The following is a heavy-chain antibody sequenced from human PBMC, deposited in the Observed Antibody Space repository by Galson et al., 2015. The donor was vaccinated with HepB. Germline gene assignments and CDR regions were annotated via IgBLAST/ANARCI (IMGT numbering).Heavy chain of an antibody. D-gene: IGHD3-22*01. CDR1: EGTFSSYA. CDR2: IIPIFGTA. Sequence: SVKVSCKASEGTFSSYAISWVRQAPGQGLEWMGGIIPIFGTANYAQKFQGRVTITADESTSTAYMELSSLRSEDTAVYYCAVYYYDSSGYYTKFDYWGQGTLVTVSS. CDR3: AVYYYDSSGYYTKFDY. V-gene: IGHV1-69*13. J-gene: IGHJ4*02.